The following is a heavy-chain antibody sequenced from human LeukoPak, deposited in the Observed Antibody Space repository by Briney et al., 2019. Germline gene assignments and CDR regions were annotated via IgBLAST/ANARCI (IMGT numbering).Heavy chain of an antibody. CDR2: FDPEDGET. CDR1: RYTLTELS. V-gene: IGHV1-24*01. J-gene: IGHJ4*02. Sequence: ASVKVSCKVSRYTLTELSMHWVRQAPGKGLEWMGGFDPEDGETIYAQKFQGRVTMTEDTSTDTAYMELSSLRSEDTAVYYCATDLGYGSGSYRDYWGQGTLVTVSS. CDR3: ATDLGYGSGSYRDY. D-gene: IGHD3-10*01.